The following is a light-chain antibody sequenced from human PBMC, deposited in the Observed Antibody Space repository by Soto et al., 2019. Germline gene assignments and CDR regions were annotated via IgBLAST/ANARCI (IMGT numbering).Light chain of an antibody. CDR3: QQPYSMPVT. J-gene: IGKJ2*01. Sequence: DVQITQSPSSLSASVGDRVTITCRASQNINSFLNWYQQRPGTAPKLLIYAASNLESGVPSRFSGRGSATDFTLSISSLQPEDFATYFCQQPYSMPVTFGQGTKLEMK. CDR2: AAS. CDR1: QNINSF. V-gene: IGKV1-39*01.